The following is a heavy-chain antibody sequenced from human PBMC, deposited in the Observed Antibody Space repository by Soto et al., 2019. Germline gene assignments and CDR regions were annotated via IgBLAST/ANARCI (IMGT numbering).Heavy chain of an antibody. J-gene: IGHJ5*02. D-gene: IGHD2-21*02. Sequence: SETLSLTCTVSGGSISSYYWSWIRQPPGKGLEWIGYIYYSGSTYYNPSLKSRVTVSVDTSKNQFSLKLSSVTAADTAVYYCASHPSDFWFDPWGQGTLVTVSS. CDR3: ASHPSDFWFDP. V-gene: IGHV4-59*08. CDR1: GGSISSYY. CDR2: IYYSGST.